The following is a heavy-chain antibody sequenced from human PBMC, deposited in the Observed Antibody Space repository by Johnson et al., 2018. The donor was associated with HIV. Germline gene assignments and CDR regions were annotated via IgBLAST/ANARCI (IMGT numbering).Heavy chain of an antibody. V-gene: IGHV1-2*02. CDR3: ARYYGSSSFDY. J-gene: IGHJ4*03. CDR2: IDPNSGGT. Sequence: QVQLQQPGAELVKPGASVKLSCKTSGYTFTSYLMHWVKQRPGRGLESIGRIDPNSGGTKYNEKFKSKATLTVDKPSSTAYMQLSSLTSEDSAVYYCARYYGSSSFDYWGQGTTLTVSS. D-gene: IGHD4-23*01. CDR1: GYTFTSYL.